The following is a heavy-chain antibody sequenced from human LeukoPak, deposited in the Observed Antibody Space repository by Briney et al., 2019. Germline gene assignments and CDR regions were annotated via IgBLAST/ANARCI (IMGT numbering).Heavy chain of an antibody. J-gene: IGHJ4*02. CDR2: IYYSGST. Sequence: SETLSLTCTVSGGSISSYYWSWIRQPPGKGLEWIGSIYYSGSTYYNPSLKSRVTISVDTSKNQFSLKLSSVTAADTAVYYCARVFRIAVAGTNFDYWGQGTLVTVSS. CDR3: ARVFRIAVAGTNFDY. CDR1: GGSISSYY. V-gene: IGHV4-59*12. D-gene: IGHD6-19*01.